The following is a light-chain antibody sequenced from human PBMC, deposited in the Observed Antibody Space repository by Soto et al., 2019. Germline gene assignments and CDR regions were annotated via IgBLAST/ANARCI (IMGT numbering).Light chain of an antibody. Sequence: EIVLTQSPGTLSLSPGETATLSCRASQSLTSSYLAWYQQRPGQAPSLLIYGASTRATGIPARFSGSGSETDFTLTVSSLRSEDSAVYYCQQYNYWPITFGQGTRLEIK. J-gene: IGKJ5*01. V-gene: IGKV3-15*01. CDR1: QSLTSSY. CDR2: GAS. CDR3: QQYNYWPIT.